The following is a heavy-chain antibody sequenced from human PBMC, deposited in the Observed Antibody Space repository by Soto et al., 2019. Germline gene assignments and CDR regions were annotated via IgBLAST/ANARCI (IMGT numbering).Heavy chain of an antibody. CDR1: GFTFSSYW. Sequence: PGGSLRLSCAASGFTFSSYWMHWVRQAPGKGLVWVPRINSDGSSTSYADSVKGRFTISRDNAKNTLYLQMNSLRAEDTAVYYCAREVYSSGRLDYWGQGTLVTVSS. J-gene: IGHJ4*02. D-gene: IGHD6-19*01. V-gene: IGHV3-74*01. CDR3: AREVYSSGRLDY. CDR2: INSDGSST.